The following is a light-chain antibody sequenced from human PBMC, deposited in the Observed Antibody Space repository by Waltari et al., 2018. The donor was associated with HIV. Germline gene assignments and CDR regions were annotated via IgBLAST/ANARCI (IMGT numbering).Light chain of an antibody. Sequence: QSVLTQPPSASGTPGQRVTISCSGSSSNVHWYQKLPGTAPKLLIFRNNQRASGVPDRFAGSKSGTSASLVISGLRSEDEADYYCATWADRPSGPVVFGGWTKVTVL. V-gene: IGLV1-47*01. CDR1: SSN. CDR2: RNN. CDR3: ATWADRPSGPVV. J-gene: IGLJ2*01.